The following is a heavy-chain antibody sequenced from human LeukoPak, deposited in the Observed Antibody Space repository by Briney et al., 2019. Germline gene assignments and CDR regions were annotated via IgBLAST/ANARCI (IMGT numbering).Heavy chain of an antibody. CDR3: AREGSPYYYDSSGPDAFDI. V-gene: IGHV4-4*07. D-gene: IGHD3-22*01. CDR2: IYTSGST. Sequence: SETLSLTCTVSGGSISSYYWSWIRQPPGKGLEWIGRIYTSGSTNYNPSLKSRVTMSVDTSKNQFSLKLSSVTAADTAVYYCAREGSPYYYDSSGPDAFDIWGQGTMVTVSS. J-gene: IGHJ3*02. CDR1: GGSISSYY.